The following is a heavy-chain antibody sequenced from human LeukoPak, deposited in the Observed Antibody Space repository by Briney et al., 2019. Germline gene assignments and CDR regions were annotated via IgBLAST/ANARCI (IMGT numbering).Heavy chain of an antibody. CDR2: IYTSGST. Sequence: SETLSLTCTVSGNSISSGDNYWSWIRQPAGKGLEWIGRIYTSGSTNYNPSLKSRVTISVDTSKNQFSLKLSSVTAADTAVYYCARHVYIVVVTAIRWFDPWGQGTLVTVSS. J-gene: IGHJ5*02. D-gene: IGHD2-21*02. CDR3: ARHVYIVVVTAIRWFDP. CDR1: GNSISSGDNY. V-gene: IGHV4-61*02.